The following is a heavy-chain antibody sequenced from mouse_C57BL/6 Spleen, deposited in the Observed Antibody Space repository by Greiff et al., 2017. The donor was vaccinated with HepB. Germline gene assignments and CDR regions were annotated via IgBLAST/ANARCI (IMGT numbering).Heavy chain of an antibody. CDR2: IHPNSGST. V-gene: IGHV1-64*01. D-gene: IGHD3-2*02. Sequence: VQLQQPGAELVKPGASVKLSCKASGYTFTSYWMHWVKQRPGQGLEWIGMIHPNSGSTNYNEKFKSKATLTVDKSSSTAYMQLSSLTSEDSAVYYCARETAQAPAAMDYWGQGTSVTVSS. J-gene: IGHJ4*01. CDR1: GYTFTSYW. CDR3: ARETAQAPAAMDY.